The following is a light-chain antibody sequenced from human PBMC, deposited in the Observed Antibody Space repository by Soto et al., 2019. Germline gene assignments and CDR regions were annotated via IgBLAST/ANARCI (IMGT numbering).Light chain of an antibody. J-gene: IGKJ5*01. CDR3: QQYNNWPRT. Sequence: EIVLTHSPGTLSLSPCERATLSASASQSISSTYLTWYHQKPGQAPRLLIYDASRRATGIPDRFSGSGSGTEFTLTISTLQSEDFAVYYCQQYNNWPRTFGQGTRLENK. V-gene: IGKV3-20*01. CDR1: QSISSTY. CDR2: DAS.